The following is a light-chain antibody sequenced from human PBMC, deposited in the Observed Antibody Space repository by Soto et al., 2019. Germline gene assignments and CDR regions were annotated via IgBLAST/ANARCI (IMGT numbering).Light chain of an antibody. J-gene: IGKJ2*01. CDR1: QSISSY. CDR2: AAS. CDR3: QQSYSTPVT. Sequence: DIQMTQSPSSLSASVGDRVTITCRASQSISSYLNWYRQKPGKAPKLLIYAASSLQSGVPSRFSGSGSGTDFTLTIRSLQPEDFATYYCQQSYSTPVTFGQGTKLEIK. V-gene: IGKV1-39*01.